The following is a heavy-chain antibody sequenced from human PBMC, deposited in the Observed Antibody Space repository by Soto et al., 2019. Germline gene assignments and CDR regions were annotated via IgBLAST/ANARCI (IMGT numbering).Heavy chain of an antibody. V-gene: IGHV3-23*01. D-gene: IGHD3-16*01. CDR2: ISGSGRTT. CDR1: GFTFSTYA. Sequence: EVQLLESGAGLVQPGGSLRLSCATSGFTFSTYAMNWLCQAPGRGLECVSFISGSGRTTYYADSVKGRFTVSRDNSKNTLYLQMNSLRAEDTALYYCAKFRGPSYSYYYMDVWGKGATVTVSS. CDR3: AKFRGPSYSYYYMDV. J-gene: IGHJ6*03.